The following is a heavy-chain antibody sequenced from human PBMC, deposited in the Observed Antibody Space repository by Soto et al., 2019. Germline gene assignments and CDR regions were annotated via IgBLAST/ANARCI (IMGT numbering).Heavy chain of an antibody. CDR3: TSTSTLGSGSWP. Sequence: EVRLVESGGGLVKPGGSLRLSCAASGFTFSNAWMNWVRQAPGKGLEWVGRIKSRTDGGTTDYAAPVKGRFTFSRDDSQNTVYLQMNSLKTEDTAVYYCTSTSTLGSGSWPWGQGTLVTVSS. CDR1: GFTFSNAW. D-gene: IGHD3-10*01. CDR2: IKSRTDGGTT. V-gene: IGHV3-15*07. J-gene: IGHJ4*02.